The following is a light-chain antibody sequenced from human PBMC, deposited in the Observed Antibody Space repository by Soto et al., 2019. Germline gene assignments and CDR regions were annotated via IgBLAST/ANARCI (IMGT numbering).Light chain of an antibody. CDR2: DAS. CDR3: QQRSDWPPVIT. CDR1: QTFSSH. Sequence: EIVLTQSPATLSLSPGERATLSCRASQTFSSHLAWYQQTPGQAPRLLIYDASKRATGIPARFSGRGSGTDFTLTISSLEPEDFAVYYCQQRSDWPPVITFGQGTRLEIK. V-gene: IGKV3-11*01. J-gene: IGKJ5*01.